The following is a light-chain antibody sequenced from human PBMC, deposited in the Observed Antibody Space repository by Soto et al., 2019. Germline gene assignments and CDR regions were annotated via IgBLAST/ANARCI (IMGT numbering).Light chain of an antibody. CDR2: GAS. CDR3: QKRSNWPPIT. CDR1: QSVSSGY. Sequence: EIVLTQSPGTLSLSPGERATLSCRASQSVSSGYLAWYQQKPGQAPRLLIYGASTRATGIPDRFSGSGSGTDFTLTISSLEPEDFAVYYCQKRSNWPPITFGQGTRLEIK. J-gene: IGKJ5*01. V-gene: IGKV3D-20*02.